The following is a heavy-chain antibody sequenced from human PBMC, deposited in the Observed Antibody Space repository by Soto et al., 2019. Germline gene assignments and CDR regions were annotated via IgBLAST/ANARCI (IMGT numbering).Heavy chain of an antibody. CDR3: ARESSSWYELDY. CDR1: GGSISSYY. D-gene: IGHD6-13*01. V-gene: IGHV4-59*01. CDR2: IYYSGST. Sequence: PSETLSLTCTVSGGSISSYYWSWIRQPPGKGLEWIGYIYYSGSTNYNPSLKSRVTISVDTSKNQFSLKLSSVTAADTAVYYCARESSSWYELDYWGQGTLVPVSS. J-gene: IGHJ4*02.